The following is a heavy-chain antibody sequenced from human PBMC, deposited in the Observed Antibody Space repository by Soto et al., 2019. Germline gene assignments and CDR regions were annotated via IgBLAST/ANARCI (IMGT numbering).Heavy chain of an antibody. CDR3: VSQRTTVTTQAYFDY. V-gene: IGHV4-34*01. J-gene: IGHJ4*02. Sequence: SETLSLTCAVYGGSFSGYYWSWIRQPPGKGLEWIGSVYYRGRSYSKSSVKSRVTISVDTSKNQFSLNLNSVTSSDTAVYFCVSQRTTVTTQAYFDYWGPGALVTVSS. CDR2: VYYRGRS. D-gene: IGHD4-4*01. CDR1: GGSFSGYY.